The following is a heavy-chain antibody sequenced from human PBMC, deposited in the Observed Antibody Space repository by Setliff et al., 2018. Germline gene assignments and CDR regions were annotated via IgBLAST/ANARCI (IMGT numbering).Heavy chain of an antibody. J-gene: IGHJ4*02. CDR1: GGTFSRYA. V-gene: IGHV1-69*10. CDR3: ARPNESSGYFGYFDY. CDR2: IIPILGIA. Sequence: SVKVSCKASGGTFSRYAISWVRQAPGQGLEWMGGIIPILGIANYAQKFQGRVTITADESTSTAYMELSSLRSEDTAVYYCARPNESSGYFGYFDYWGQGTLVTVSS. D-gene: IGHD3-22*01.